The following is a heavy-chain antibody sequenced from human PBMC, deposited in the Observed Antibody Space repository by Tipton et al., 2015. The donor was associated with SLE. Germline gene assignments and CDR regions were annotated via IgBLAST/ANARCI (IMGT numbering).Heavy chain of an antibody. Sequence: TLSLTCTVSGGSISSYYWSWIRQPPGKGLEWIGYIYYSGSTYYNPSLKSRVTISVDTSKNQFSLKLSSVTAADTAVYYCARHRDIVVVVAATPPYFDYWGQGTLVTVSS. CDR1: GGSISSYY. J-gene: IGHJ4*02. CDR2: IYYSGST. V-gene: IGHV4-59*04. CDR3: ARHRDIVVVVAATPPYFDY. D-gene: IGHD2-15*01.